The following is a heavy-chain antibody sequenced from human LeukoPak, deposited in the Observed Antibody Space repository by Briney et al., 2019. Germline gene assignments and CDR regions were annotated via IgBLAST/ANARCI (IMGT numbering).Heavy chain of an antibody. CDR1: GFTFSRYV. CDR2: IGDSGGST. Sequence: GGSLRLSCAASGFTFSRYVMSWVRQAPGKGLEWVSAIGDSGGSTYDADSVKGRFTISRDNSKNTLYLQMNSLRAEDTAVYYCAKDTSIGRYCTNGVCSPFDYWGQGTLVTVSS. CDR3: AKDTSIGRYCTNGVCSPFDY. D-gene: IGHD2-8*01. V-gene: IGHV3-23*01. J-gene: IGHJ4*02.